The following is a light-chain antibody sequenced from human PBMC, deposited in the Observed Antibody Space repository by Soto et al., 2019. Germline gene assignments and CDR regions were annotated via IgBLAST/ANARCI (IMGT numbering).Light chain of an antibody. CDR2: DAS. Sequence: EIVLTQAPATLSLSPGESATLSCRASRSVSSYLAWYPQKPGQAPRLLIYDASNRATGIPARFSGSGSGTDFTLTIGSLEPEDFAVYYCQQRSTWPPFPFGPGTKVDIK. V-gene: IGKV3-11*01. CDR3: QQRSTWPPFP. CDR1: RSVSSY. J-gene: IGKJ3*01.